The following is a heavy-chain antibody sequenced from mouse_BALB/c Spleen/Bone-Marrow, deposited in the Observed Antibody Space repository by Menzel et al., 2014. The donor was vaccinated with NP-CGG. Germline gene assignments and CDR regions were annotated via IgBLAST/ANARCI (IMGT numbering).Heavy chain of an antibody. J-gene: IGHJ4*01. V-gene: IGHV3-2*02. Sequence: EVQGVESGPGLVKPSQSLSLTCTVTGYSITSDYAWNWIRQFPGNKLEWMGYISYSGSTSYNPSLKSRISITRDTSKNQFFLQLNSVTTEDTATYYCARKALYYAMDYWGQGTSVTVSS. CDR1: GYSITSDYA. CDR3: ARKALYYAMDY. CDR2: ISYSGST.